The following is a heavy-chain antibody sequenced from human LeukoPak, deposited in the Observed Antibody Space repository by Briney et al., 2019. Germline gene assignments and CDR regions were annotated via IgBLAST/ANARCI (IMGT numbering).Heavy chain of an antibody. CDR2: INPNSGGT. CDR1: GYTFTGYY. V-gene: IGHV1-2*02. Sequence: GASVKVSCKASGYTFTGYYMHWVRQAPGQGLEWMGWINPNSGGTNYAQKFQGRVTMTRDMSTNTVYMELSSLRSEDTAVYYCARAIERRAIDYWGQGTLVTVSS. CDR3: ARAIERRAIDY. J-gene: IGHJ4*02. D-gene: IGHD5-24*01.